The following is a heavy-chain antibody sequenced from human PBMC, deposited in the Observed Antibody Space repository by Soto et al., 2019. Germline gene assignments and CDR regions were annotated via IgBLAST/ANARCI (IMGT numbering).Heavy chain of an antibody. J-gene: IGHJ4*02. CDR3: AKDWVERCLQKSLADY. D-gene: IGHD1-1*01. CDR2: ISGSGGST. V-gene: IGHV3-23*01. CDR1: GFTFSSYA. Sequence: EVQLLESGGGLVQPGGSLRLSCAASGFTFSSYAMSWVRQAPGKGLEWVSAISGSGGSTYYADSVKGRFTISRDNSKNTLELQMNSLRAEDTAVYYCAKDWVERCLQKSLADYWGQGTLVTVSS.